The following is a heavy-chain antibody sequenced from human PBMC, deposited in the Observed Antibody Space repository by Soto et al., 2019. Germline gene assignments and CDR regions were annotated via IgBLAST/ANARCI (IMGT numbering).Heavy chain of an antibody. Sequence: EVQLVESGGGLVQPGGSLRLSCAASEITFSRHCMSWVRQAPGKGLEWVANIQYDGSEKYYVDSVKGRFTISRDNAKNSLYLQMNSLRVEDTAVYYCARTTGTPHYYYGMDVWGQGTTVTVSS. D-gene: IGHD1-1*01. V-gene: IGHV3-7*01. CDR2: IQYDGSEK. J-gene: IGHJ6*02. CDR3: ARTTGTPHYYYGMDV. CDR1: EITFSRHC.